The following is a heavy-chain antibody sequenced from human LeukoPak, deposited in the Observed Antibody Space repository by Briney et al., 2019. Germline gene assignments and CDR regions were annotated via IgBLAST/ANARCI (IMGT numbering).Heavy chain of an antibody. CDR1: GYTFTAYY. J-gene: IGHJ4*02. Sequence: ASVKVSCKASGYTFTAYYMHWVRQAPGQGLEWMGWINPNSGGTNYAQKFQGRVTMTRDTSISTAYMELSRLRSDDTAVYYCARGYVWGSYRYVYWGQGTLVTVSS. CDR3: ARGYVWGSYRYVY. D-gene: IGHD3-16*02. CDR2: INPNSGGT. V-gene: IGHV1-2*02.